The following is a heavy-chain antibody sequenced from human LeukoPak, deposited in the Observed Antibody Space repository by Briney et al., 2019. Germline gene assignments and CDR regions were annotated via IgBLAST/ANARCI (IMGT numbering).Heavy chain of an antibody. Sequence: SETLSLTCTVSGGSISSSSYYWGWIRQPPGKGLEWIGSIYYSGSTYYNPSLKSRVTISVDTSKNQFSLKLSSVTAADTAVYYCARGGRYYDSSGYYLNWFDPWGQGTLVTVSS. D-gene: IGHD3-22*01. J-gene: IGHJ5*02. CDR1: GGSISSSSYY. CDR3: ARGGRYYDSSGYYLNWFDP. CDR2: IYYSGST. V-gene: IGHV4-39*01.